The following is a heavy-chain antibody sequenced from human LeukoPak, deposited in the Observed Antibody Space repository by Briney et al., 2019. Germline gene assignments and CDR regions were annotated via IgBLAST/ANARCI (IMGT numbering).Heavy chain of an antibody. Sequence: PGGSLRLSCAASGFTFDDYAMHWVRQAPGKGLEWVSGISWNSGSIGYADSVKGRFTISRDNAKNSLYLQMNSLRAEDTALYYCAKVIVSDVAFDIWGQGTMVTVSS. CDR2: ISWNSGSI. J-gene: IGHJ3*02. V-gene: IGHV3-9*01. D-gene: IGHD2-2*01. CDR1: GFTFDDYA. CDR3: AKVIVSDVAFDI.